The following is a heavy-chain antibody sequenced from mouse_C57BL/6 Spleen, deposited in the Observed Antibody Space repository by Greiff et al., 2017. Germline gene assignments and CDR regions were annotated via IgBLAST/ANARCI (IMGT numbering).Heavy chain of an antibody. J-gene: IGHJ1*03. D-gene: IGHD2-1*01. CDR1: GYSITSGYY. CDR2: ISYDGSN. Sequence: ESGPGLVKPSQSLSLTCSVTGYSITSGYYWNWIRQFPGNKLEWMGYISYDGSNNSNLSLKNRISITRDTSKNQFVLKLNSVTTEDTATYYCARGEGYGNYIGWYFDVWGTGTTVTVSS. V-gene: IGHV3-6*01. CDR3: ARGEGYGNYIGWYFDV.